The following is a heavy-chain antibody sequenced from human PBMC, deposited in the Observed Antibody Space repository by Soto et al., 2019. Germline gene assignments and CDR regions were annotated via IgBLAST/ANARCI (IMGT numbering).Heavy chain of an antibody. CDR3: ARLGGDFWSGYHPIDY. CDR2: IYYSGST. J-gene: IGHJ4*02. Sequence: SETLSLTCTVSGGSISSSIYYWVWIRQPPGKVLEWIGSIYYSGSTYYNPSLKSRVTISVDTSKNQFSLKLSSVTAADTAVYYCARLGGDFWSGYHPIDYWGQGTLVTVSS. CDR1: GGSISSSIYY. V-gene: IGHV4-39*01. D-gene: IGHD3-3*01.